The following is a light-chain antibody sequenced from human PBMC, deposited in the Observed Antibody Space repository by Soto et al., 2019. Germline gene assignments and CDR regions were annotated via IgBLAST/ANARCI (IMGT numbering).Light chain of an antibody. J-gene: IGLJ2*01. Sequence: QSVLTQPPSVSGSPGQSVTISCTGTSSDVGTYNRVSWYQQPPGTAPKLMSYEVKIRPSGVPDRFSGSKSGNTASLTISGLQAEDEADYYCTSYTSRDTVVFGGGTKLTVL. CDR1: SSDVGTYNR. V-gene: IGLV2-18*02. CDR3: TSYTSRDTVV. CDR2: EVK.